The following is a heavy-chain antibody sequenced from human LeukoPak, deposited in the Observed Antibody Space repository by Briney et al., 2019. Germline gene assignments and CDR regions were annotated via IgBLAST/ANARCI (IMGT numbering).Heavy chain of an antibody. J-gene: IGHJ4*02. CDR1: GGSISSSSYY. D-gene: IGHD5-18*01. CDR3: ARVYSYGSRGDY. Sequence: PSETLSLTCTVSGGSISSSSYYWGWIRQPPGKGLEWIGSIYYSGSTYYNPSLKSRVTVSVDTSKNQFSLKLSSVTAADTAVYYCARVYSYGSRGDYWGQGTLVTVSS. CDR2: IYYSGST. V-gene: IGHV4-39*07.